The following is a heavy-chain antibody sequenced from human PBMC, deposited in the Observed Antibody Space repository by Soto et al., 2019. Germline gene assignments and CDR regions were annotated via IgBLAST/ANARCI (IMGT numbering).Heavy chain of an antibody. Sequence: EVQLVESGGGLVQPGRSLRLSCAASGFTFDDHAMHWVRQAPGKGLEWVSGISWSGAGIGYADSVKGRFTISRDNAKNSLYLQMNSLRAEDTALYYCATDIGSAAADTYYFYGMDVWGQGTSVTVSS. CDR2: ISWSGAGI. CDR3: ATDIGSAAADTYYFYGMDV. V-gene: IGHV3-9*01. J-gene: IGHJ6*02. CDR1: GFTFDDHA. D-gene: IGHD6-13*01.